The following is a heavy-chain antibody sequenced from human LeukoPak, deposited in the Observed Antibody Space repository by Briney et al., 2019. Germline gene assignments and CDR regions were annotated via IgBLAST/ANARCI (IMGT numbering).Heavy chain of an antibody. J-gene: IGHJ4*02. CDR2: IYPGDSDT. CDR3: ARHYYDYVWGSYGIDY. Sequence: GESLKISCKGSGYSFTTYWIGWVRQMPGKGLEWMGIIYPGDSDTRYSPSFQGQVTISADKSISTAYLQWSSLKASDTAMYYCARHYYDYVWGSYGIDYWGQGTLVTVSS. V-gene: IGHV5-51*01. CDR1: GYSFTTYW. D-gene: IGHD3-16*01.